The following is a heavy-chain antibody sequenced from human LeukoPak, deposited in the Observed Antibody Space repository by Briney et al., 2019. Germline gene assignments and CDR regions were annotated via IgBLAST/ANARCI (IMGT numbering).Heavy chain of an antibody. CDR1: GGTFSSYA. V-gene: IGHV1-69*13. CDR2: IIPIFGTA. CDR3: ARGEYYYYDSSPLPD. J-gene: IGHJ4*02. Sequence: GASVKVSCKASGGTFSSYAISWARQAPGQGLEWMGGIIPIFGTANYAQKFQGRVTITADESTSTAYMELSSLRSEDTAVYYCARGEYYYYDSSPLPDWGQGTLVTVSS. D-gene: IGHD3-22*01.